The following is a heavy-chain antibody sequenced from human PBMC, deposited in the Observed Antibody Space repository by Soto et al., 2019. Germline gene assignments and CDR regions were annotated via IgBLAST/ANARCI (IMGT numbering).Heavy chain of an antibody. CDR2: IIPIFGTA. J-gene: IGHJ5*02. D-gene: IGHD3-9*01. CDR3: ARAREALRYFDWLNWFDP. CDR1: GGTFSSYA. V-gene: IGHV1-69*12. Sequence: QVQLVQSGAEVKKPGSSVKVSCKASGGTFSSYAISWVRQAPGQGLEWMGGIIPIFGTANYAQKFQGRVTITADESTSTAYMGLSSLRSEDTAVYYCARAREALRYFDWLNWFDPWGQGTLVTVSS.